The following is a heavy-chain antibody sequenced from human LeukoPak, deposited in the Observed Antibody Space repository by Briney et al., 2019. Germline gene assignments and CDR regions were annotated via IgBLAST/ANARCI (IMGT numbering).Heavy chain of an antibody. CDR1: GGTFSSYA. CDR2: IIPIFGTA. CDR3: ARDFKGYSYGYDY. D-gene: IGHD5-18*01. J-gene: IGHJ4*02. Sequence: SVKVSCKASGGTFSSYAISWVRQAPGQGLEWMGGIIPIFGTANYAQKFQGRVTITADESTSTAYMELSSLRSEGTVVYYCARDFKGYSYGYDYWGQGTLVTVSS. V-gene: IGHV1-69*13.